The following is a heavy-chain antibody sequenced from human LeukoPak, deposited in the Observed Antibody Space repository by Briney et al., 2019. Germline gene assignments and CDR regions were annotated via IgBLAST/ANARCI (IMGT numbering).Heavy chain of an antibody. V-gene: IGHV3-53*01. J-gene: IGHJ6*02. CDR3: ARDSVVAARYYYGMDV. Sequence: GGSLRLSCAASGFTVSSNYMSWVRQAPGKGLEWVSVIYSGGSTYYADSVKGRFTNSRDNSKNTLYLQMNSLRAEDTAVYYCARDSVVAARYYYGMDVWGQGTTVTVSS. CDR1: GFTVSSNY. CDR2: IYSGGST. D-gene: IGHD2-15*01.